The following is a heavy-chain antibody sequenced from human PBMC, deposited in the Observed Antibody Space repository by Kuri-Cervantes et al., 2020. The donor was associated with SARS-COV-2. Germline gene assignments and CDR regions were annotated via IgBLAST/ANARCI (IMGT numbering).Heavy chain of an antibody. D-gene: IGHD6-13*01. CDR1: GFTFSSYW. V-gene: IGHV3-21*01. CDR3: ARDRAYSSSWRRTNWFDP. CDR2: ISSSSSYI. J-gene: IGHJ5*02. Sequence: GGSLRLSCAASGFTFSSYWMSWVRQAPGKGLEWVSSISSSSSYIYYADSVKGRFTISRDNAKNSLYLQMNSLRAEDTAVYYCARDRAYSSSWRRTNWFDPWGQGTLVTVSS.